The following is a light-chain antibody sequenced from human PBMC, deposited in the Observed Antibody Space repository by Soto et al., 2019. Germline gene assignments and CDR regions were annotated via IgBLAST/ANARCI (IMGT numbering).Light chain of an antibody. CDR3: QRYNNWPWT. V-gene: IGKV3-15*01. CDR2: GAS. CDR1: QSVSSN. J-gene: IGKJ1*01. Sequence: ILMTQSPSTLAVSAGERATLSCRASQSVSSNLAWYQQKPGQAPRLLIYGASTRATGIPARFSGSGSGTEFTLTISSLPSEDFAVYYCQRYNNWPWTFGQGTKVDIK.